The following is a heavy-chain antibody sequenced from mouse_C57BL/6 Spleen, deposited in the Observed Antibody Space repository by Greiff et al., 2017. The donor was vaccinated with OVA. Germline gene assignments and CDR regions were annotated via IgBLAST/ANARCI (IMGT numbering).Heavy chain of an antibody. D-gene: IGHD2-4*01. CDR2: ISDGGSYT. J-gene: IGHJ2*01. Sequence: EVMLVESGGGLVKPGGSLKLSCAASGFTFSSYAMSWVRQTPEKRLEWVATISDGGSYTYYPDNVKGRFTISRDNAKNNLYLQMSHLKSEDTAMYYCARRDYDLYYFDYWGQGTTLTVSS. V-gene: IGHV5-4*03. CDR3: ARRDYDLYYFDY. CDR1: GFTFSSYA.